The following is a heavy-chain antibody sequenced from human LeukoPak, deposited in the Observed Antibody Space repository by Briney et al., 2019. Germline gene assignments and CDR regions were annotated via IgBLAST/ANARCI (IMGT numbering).Heavy chain of an antibody. V-gene: IGHV3-30-3*01. Sequence: RSLRLSCAASGFTFSSYAMHWVRQVPGKGLEWVAVISYDGSNKYYADSVKGRFTISRDNSKNTLYLQMNSLRAEDTAVYYCARGLFQLAGYFDYWGQGTLVTVSS. CDR1: GFTFSSYA. CDR2: ISYDGSNK. J-gene: IGHJ4*02. D-gene: IGHD6-13*01. CDR3: ARGLFQLAGYFDY.